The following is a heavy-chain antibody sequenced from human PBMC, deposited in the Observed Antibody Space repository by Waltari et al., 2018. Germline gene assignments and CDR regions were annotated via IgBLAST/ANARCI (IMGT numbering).Heavy chain of an antibody. CDR1: GFTFSHYV. CDR2: ISGSDVST. D-gene: IGHD6-13*01. V-gene: IGHV3-23*01. CDR3: AKPTRYSSSWYDGGYY. Sequence: EVQLLESGGGLVQPRGSLRLSCAASGFTFSHYVMSWVRQAPGKGLEWVSSISGSDVSTYYAHSVKGRFTISRDNSKNTLFLQMNSLRAEDTAVYYCAKPTRYSSSWYDGGYYWGQGTLVTVSS. J-gene: IGHJ4*02.